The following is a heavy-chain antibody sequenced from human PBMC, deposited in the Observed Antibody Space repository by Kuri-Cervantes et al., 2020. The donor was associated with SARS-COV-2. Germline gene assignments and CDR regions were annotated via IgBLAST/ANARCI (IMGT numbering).Heavy chain of an antibody. Sequence: LSLTCAASGFTFSDYYMSWIRQAPGKGLEWVSYISSSGSTIYYADSVKGRFTISRDNAKNSLYLQMNSLRAEDTAVYYCAKDPHGIVVVVAAIDQWGQGALVTVSS. J-gene: IGHJ4*02. CDR3: AKDPHGIVVVVAAIDQ. D-gene: IGHD2-15*01. V-gene: IGHV3-11*04. CDR1: GFTFSDYY. CDR2: ISSSGSTI.